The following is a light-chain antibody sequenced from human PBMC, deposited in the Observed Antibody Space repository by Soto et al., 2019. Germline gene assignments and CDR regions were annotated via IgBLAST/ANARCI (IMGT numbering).Light chain of an antibody. CDR1: SSDVGGYNY. CDR2: DVS. J-gene: IGLJ1*01. V-gene: IGLV2-14*01. CDR3: SSYTSSSNV. Sequence: QSVLTQPASVSGSPGQSIPISCTGTSSDVGGYNYVSWYQQHPGKAPKLMIYDVSNRPSGVSNRFSGSKSGNTASLTISGLQAEDEADYYCSSYTSSSNVFGTGTKVTVL.